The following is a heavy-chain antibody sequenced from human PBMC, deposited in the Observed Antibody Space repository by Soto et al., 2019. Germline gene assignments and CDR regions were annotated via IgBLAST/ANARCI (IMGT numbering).Heavy chain of an antibody. D-gene: IGHD5-18*01. V-gene: IGHV1-69*12. J-gene: IGHJ4*02. CDR3: ARDNRVRRGYSYGYSDY. CDR1: GGTFSSYA. CDR2: IIPIFGTA. Sequence: QVQLVQSGAEVKKPGSSVKVSCKASGGTFSSYAISWVRQAPGQGLEWMGGIIPIFGTANYAQKFQGRVTITADESTSTAYMELSSLRSEDTAAYYCARDNRVRRGYSYGYSDYWGQGTLVTVSS.